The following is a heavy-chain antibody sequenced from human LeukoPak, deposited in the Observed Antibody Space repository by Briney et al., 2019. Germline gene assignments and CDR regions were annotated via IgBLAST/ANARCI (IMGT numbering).Heavy chain of an antibody. V-gene: IGHV3-48*03. D-gene: IGHD1-26*01. J-gene: IGHJ4*02. CDR2: ISSIGTTI. CDR3: ARGERGDY. CDR1: GFTFSIYE. Sequence: GTSLRLSCAASGFTFSIYEMNWVRQAPGKGLEWVSYISSIGTTIYYADSVKGRFTISRDNAKNSLYLQMNSLRAEDTAVYYCARGERGDYWGQGTLVTVSS.